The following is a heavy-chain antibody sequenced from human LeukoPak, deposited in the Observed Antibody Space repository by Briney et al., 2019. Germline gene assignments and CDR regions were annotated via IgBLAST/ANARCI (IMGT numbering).Heavy chain of an antibody. V-gene: IGHV1-18*01. J-gene: IGHJ5*02. Sequence: ASVKVSCKASGYTFTSYGISRVRQAPGQGLEWMEWISAYNGNTNYAQKLQGRVTMTTDTSTSTAYMELRSLRSDDTAVYYCARHSSIAARNWFDPWGQGTLVTVSS. CDR1: GYTFTSYG. CDR2: ISAYNGNT. D-gene: IGHD6-6*01. CDR3: ARHSSIAARNWFDP.